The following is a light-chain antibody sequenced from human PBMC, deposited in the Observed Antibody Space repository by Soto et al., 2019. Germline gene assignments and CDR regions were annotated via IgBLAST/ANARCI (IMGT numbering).Light chain of an antibody. J-gene: IGKJ4*01. V-gene: IGKV3-20*01. CDR3: QQYGSSPLT. Sequence: EIVLTQSPGTLSLSPGERATLSCRASQSISSNYLAWYRQKPGQAPRLLIHGASRRAYGIPDRFSGSGSGTDFTLTISRLESQDFAVYYCQQYGSSPLTFGGGTKVEI. CDR1: QSISSNY. CDR2: GAS.